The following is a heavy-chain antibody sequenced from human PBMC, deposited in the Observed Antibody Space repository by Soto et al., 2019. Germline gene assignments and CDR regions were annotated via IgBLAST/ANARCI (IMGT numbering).Heavy chain of an antibody. CDR2: IYYSGST. CDR3: ARESYSDSSGYYARHDAFDI. D-gene: IGHD3-22*01. Sequence: SDTLSLTCTFSGGSISTGGYYSSWIRQHPGKGLEWIGYIYYSGSTYYTPSLKSRVTISVDTSKNQFSLKLSSVTAADMAVYYCARESYSDSSGYYARHDAFDIWGQGTMVT. J-gene: IGHJ3*02. CDR1: GGSISTGGYY. V-gene: IGHV4-31*03.